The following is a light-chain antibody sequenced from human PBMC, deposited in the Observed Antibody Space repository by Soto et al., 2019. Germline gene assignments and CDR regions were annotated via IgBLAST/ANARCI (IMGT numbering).Light chain of an antibody. CDR3: QQSFSTPWT. Sequence: DIHMTQSPSSLSASVGDRVTLTCRASQTISTFLNWYQHKPGKAPKLLIYDATNLYSGVPSRFSGSGSGTDFTLTISSLQPEDFATYSGQQSFSTPWTFGQGTKVEVK. J-gene: IGKJ1*01. CDR2: DAT. V-gene: IGKV1-39*01. CDR1: QTISTF.